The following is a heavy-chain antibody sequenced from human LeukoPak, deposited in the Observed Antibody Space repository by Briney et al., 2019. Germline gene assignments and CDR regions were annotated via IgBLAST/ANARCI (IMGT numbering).Heavy chain of an antibody. J-gene: IGHJ4*02. D-gene: IGHD1-1*01. Sequence: QAGGSLRLSCAASGFTFSTYWMHWVRQAPGKGLVWVSRMNNDGSIRDYADSVKGRFTISRDNAKNTLYLQMNSLRVEDTAVYYCARDQLEPSRWFDYWGRGTLVTVSS. V-gene: IGHV3-74*01. CDR3: ARDQLEPSRWFDY. CDR1: GFTFSTYW. CDR2: MNNDGSIR.